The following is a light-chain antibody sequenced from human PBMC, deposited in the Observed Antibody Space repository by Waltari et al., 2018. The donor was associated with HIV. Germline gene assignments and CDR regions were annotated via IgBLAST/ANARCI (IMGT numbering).Light chain of an antibody. CDR3: MQGTHVPRT. V-gene: IGKV2-30*01. Sequence: DVVMTQSPLSLPVTLGQPASISCRSSQSLVYSDGNTYLSWFQQRPGQSPRRLIYKVSNRDSGVPDRFSGSGSGTDFTLKISRVEAEDVGVYYCMQGTHVPRTFGQGTKVEIK. CDR1: QSLVYSDGNTY. CDR2: KVS. J-gene: IGKJ1*01.